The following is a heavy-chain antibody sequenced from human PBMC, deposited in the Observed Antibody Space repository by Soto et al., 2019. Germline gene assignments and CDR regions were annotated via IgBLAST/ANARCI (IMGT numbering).Heavy chain of an antibody. CDR2: IIPKLGSA. V-gene: IGHV1-69*13. CDR1: GGGNLRDYR. CDR3: ARGGDGYNICAVY. Sequence: SVKVSCKASGGGNLRDYRTTWVRRAPGQGLEWMGGIIPKLGSANYAQNFQGRVTVTADESTNTVYMELRSLRSDDTAVYYCARGGDGYNICAVYWGRGTPVTVSS. J-gene: IGHJ4*02. D-gene: IGHD2-21*01.